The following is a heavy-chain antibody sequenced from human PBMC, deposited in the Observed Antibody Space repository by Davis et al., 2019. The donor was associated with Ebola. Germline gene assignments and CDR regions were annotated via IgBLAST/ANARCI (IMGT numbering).Heavy chain of an antibody. CDR2: IYHSGST. CDR3: ARWTQYYDFWSGYYPRNYGMDV. V-gene: IGHV4-4*02. Sequence: SETLSLTCAVSGGSISSSNWWSWVRQPPGKGLEWIGEIYHSGSTNYNPSLKSRVTISVDKSKNQFSLKLSSVTAADTAVYYCARWTQYYDFWSGYYPRNYGMDVWGQGTTVTVSS. D-gene: IGHD3-3*01. CDR1: GGSISSSNW. J-gene: IGHJ6*02.